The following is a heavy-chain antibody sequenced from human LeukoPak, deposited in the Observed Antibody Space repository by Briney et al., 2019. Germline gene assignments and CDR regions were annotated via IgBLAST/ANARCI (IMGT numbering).Heavy chain of an antibody. Sequence: GGCLRLSCAASGFTVSSNYMSWVRQAPGKGLEWVSVIYSGGSTYYADSVKGRFTISRDNSKNTLFLHMNSLRAEDTAVYYCARAIVGATGFDYWGQGTLVTVSS. J-gene: IGHJ4*02. CDR2: IYSGGST. V-gene: IGHV3-53*01. D-gene: IGHD1-26*01. CDR3: ARAIVGATGFDY. CDR1: GFTVSSNY.